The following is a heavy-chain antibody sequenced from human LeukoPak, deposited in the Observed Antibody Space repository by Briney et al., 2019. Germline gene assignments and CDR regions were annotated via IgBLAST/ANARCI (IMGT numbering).Heavy chain of an antibody. CDR1: GYTFTSYG. CDR2: ISAYNGNT. D-gene: IGHD6-13*01. V-gene: IGHV1-18*01. CDR3: ARAVDSSSWNVPPHFDY. Sequence: ASVKVSCKASGYTFTSYGISWVRQAPGQGLEWMGWISAYNGNTNYAQKLQGRVTMTTDTSTSTAYMELRSLRSDDTAVYYCARAVDSSSWNVPPHFDYWGQGTLVTVSS. J-gene: IGHJ4*02.